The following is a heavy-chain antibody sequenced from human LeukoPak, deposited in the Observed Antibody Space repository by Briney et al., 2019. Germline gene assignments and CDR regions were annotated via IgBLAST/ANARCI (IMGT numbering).Heavy chain of an antibody. CDR1: GYTFTSYD. V-gene: IGHV1-8*02. D-gene: IGHD3-22*01. CDR2: MNPNSGNT. J-gene: IGHJ4*02. CDR3: ARRRVDSSGYYYVFDY. Sequence: ASVKVSRKASGYTFTSYDINWVRQATGQGLEWMGWMNPNSGNTGYAQKFQGRVTMTRNTSISTAYMELSSLRSEDTAVYYCARRRVDSSGYYYVFDYWGQGTLVTVSS.